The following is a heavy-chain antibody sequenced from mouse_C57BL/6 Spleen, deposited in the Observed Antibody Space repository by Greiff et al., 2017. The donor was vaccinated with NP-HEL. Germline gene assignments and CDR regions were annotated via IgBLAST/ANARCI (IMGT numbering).Heavy chain of an antibody. CDR1: GYAFTNYL. Sequence: QVQLQQSGAELVRPGTSVKVSCKASGYAFTNYLIEWVKQRPGQGLEWIGVINPGSGGTNYNEKFKGKATLTADKSSRTAYMQLSSLTSADSAVYFCARGGYRGYDGGQAYWGQGTLVTVSA. D-gene: IGHD2-14*01. J-gene: IGHJ3*01. CDR3: ARGGYRGYDGGQAY. CDR2: INPGSGGT. V-gene: IGHV1-54*01.